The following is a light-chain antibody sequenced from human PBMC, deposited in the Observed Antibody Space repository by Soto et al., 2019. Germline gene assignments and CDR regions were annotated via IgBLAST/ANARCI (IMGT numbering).Light chain of an antibody. CDR3: ASWDDSLKGWV. J-gene: IGLJ3*02. CDR1: RYNIGSNT. CDR2: SNN. Sequence: QSVLTQPPSASGTPGQKVTISCSGSRYNIGSNTVNWYQQLPGTAPKLLIYSNNQRPSGVPDRFSGSKSGTSASLAISGLQSEDEADYYCASWDDSLKGWVFGGGTKVTVL. V-gene: IGLV1-44*01.